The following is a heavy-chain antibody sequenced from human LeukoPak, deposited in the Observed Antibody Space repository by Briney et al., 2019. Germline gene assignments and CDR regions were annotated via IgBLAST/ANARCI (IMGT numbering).Heavy chain of an antibody. CDR2: ISAYNGNT. CDR1: GYTFTSYG. V-gene: IGHV1-18*01. CDR3: ARGLSGYDYYYYYYYMDV. Sequence: ASVKVSCKASGYTFTSYGISWVRQAPGQGLEWMGWISAYNGNTNYAQKLQGRVTMTRNTSISIAYMELSSLRSEDTAVYYCARGLSGYDYYYYYYYMDVWGKGTTVTVSS. D-gene: IGHD5-12*01. J-gene: IGHJ6*03.